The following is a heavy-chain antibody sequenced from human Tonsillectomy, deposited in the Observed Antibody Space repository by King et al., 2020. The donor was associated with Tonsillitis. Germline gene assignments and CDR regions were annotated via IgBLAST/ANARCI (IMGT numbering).Heavy chain of an antibody. CDR1: GFTFSNYS. V-gene: IGHV3-21*01. Sequence: VQLVESGGGLVKPGGSLRLSCAASGFTFSNYSMNWVRQSPGKGLEWISSITRSSRYTFYADSVKGRFTISRDNSKNSLYLKMNSLRVEDTAVYYCARDCGIVVASAMMDYYYYCMDVWGQGTTVTVSS. D-gene: IGHD2-2*01. CDR2: ITRSSRYT. CDR3: ARDCGIVVASAMMDYYYYCMDV. J-gene: IGHJ6*02.